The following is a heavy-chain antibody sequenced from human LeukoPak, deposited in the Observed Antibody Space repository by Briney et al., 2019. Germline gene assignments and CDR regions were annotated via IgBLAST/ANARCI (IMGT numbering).Heavy chain of an antibody. J-gene: IGHJ6*03. CDR3: ASSPLGYCTNGVCFGDYYYMDV. Sequence: SRTLSLTCTVSGGSISSGSYYWSWIRQPAGKGLEWIGRIYTSGSTNYNPSLKSRVTISVDTSKNQFSLKLSSVTAADTAVYYCASSPLGYCTNGVCFGDYYYMDVWGKGTTVTVSS. D-gene: IGHD2-8*01. V-gene: IGHV4-61*02. CDR1: GGSISSGSYY. CDR2: IYTSGST.